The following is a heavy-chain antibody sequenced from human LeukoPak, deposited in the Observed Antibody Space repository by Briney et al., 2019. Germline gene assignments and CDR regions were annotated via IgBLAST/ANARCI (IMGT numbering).Heavy chain of an antibody. J-gene: IGHJ4*02. CDR2: ISGSGGST. V-gene: IGHV3-23*01. D-gene: IGHD3-3*01. CDR3: AKGRASPYYDFWSGYGGYYFDY. Sequence: GGSLRLSCAASGFTFSSYAMSWVRQAPGKGLEWVSAISGSGGSTYYADSVMGRFTISRDNSKNTLYLQMNSLRAEDTAVYYCAKGRASPYYDFWSGYGGYYFDYWGQGTLVTVSS. CDR1: GFTFSSYA.